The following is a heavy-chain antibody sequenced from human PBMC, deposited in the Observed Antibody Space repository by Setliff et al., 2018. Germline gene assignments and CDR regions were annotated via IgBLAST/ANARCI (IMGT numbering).Heavy chain of an antibody. D-gene: IGHD2-15*01. J-gene: IGHJ3*02. CDR1: GYIFTDYG. CDR2: ISPHNGKT. Sequence: ASVKVSCKASGYIFTDYGVSWVRQAPGQGLEWVGWISPHNGKTYYAPKFQDRITMTTDTSTSTAYLEFKSLRSDDTAVYFCALTTLSLCSGGTCPNAFDIWGQGTMVTVSS. CDR3: ALTTLSLCSGGTCPNAFDI. V-gene: IGHV1-18*01.